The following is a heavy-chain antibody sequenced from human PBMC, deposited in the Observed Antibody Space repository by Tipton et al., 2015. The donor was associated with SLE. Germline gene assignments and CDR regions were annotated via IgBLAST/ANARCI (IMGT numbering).Heavy chain of an antibody. V-gene: IGHV4-39*07. CDR3: ARARLQSTHNWFDP. CDR1: GGSISSSSYY. D-gene: IGHD4-11*01. Sequence: TLSLTCTVSGGSISSSSYYWGWIRQPPGKGLEWIGSIYYSGSTYYNPSLKSRATISVDTSKNQFSLKLSSVTAADTAVYYCARARLQSTHNWFDPWGQGTLVTVSS. CDR2: IYYSGST. J-gene: IGHJ5*02.